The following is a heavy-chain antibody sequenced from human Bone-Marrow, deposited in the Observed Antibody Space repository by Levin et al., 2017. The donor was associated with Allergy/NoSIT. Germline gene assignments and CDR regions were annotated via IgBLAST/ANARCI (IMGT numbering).Heavy chain of an antibody. Sequence: RSSETLSLTCAVSGDSIVGSNYYWAWIRLSPERGLEWIASVWHSGTTYSNPSLRSRVTISIDRSNNHFSLKLTSVTAADTALSYCARHQVGGWFSHRDPHNWFDPWGQGTLVTVSS. CDR2: VWHSGTT. J-gene: IGHJ5*02. V-gene: IGHV4-39*01. D-gene: IGHD6-19*01. CDR3: ARHQVGGWFSHRDPHNWFDP. CDR1: GDSIVGSNYY.